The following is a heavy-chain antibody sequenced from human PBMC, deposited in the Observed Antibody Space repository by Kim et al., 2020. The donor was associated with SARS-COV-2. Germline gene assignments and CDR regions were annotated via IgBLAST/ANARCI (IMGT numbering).Heavy chain of an antibody. V-gene: IGHV1-69*04. CDR2: IIPILGIA. Sequence: SVKVSCKASGGTFSSYAISWVRQAPGQGLEWMGRIIPILGIANYAQKFQGRVTITADKSTSTAYMELSSLRSEDTAVYYCARVLTRTIVGATNSPPLYYGMDVWGQGTTVTVSS. J-gene: IGHJ6*02. CDR1: GGTFSSYA. CDR3: ARVLTRTIVGATNSPPLYYGMDV. D-gene: IGHD1-26*01.